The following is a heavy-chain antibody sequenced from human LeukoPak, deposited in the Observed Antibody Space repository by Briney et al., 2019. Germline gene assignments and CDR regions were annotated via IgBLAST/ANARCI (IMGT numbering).Heavy chain of an antibody. D-gene: IGHD6-13*01. V-gene: IGHV4-38-2*02. CDR3: ARDNSRLDP. CDR2: IYRSGST. Sequence: SETLSLTCTVSGYSISSGYYWGWIRQPPGKGLEWIGNIYRSGSTYYNPSLKSRVTISIDTSKNQFSLKLSSVTAADTAVYYCARDNSRLDPWGQGTLVTVSS. J-gene: IGHJ5*02. CDR1: GYSISSGYY.